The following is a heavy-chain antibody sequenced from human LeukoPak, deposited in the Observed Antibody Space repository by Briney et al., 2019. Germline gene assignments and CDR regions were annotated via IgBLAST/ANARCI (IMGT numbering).Heavy chain of an antibody. CDR3: AKDFKGLTIVAAGSFDY. Sequence: GGSLGLSCAASGFTFSSYAMSWVRQAPGKGLEWVSAISGSGANTYYADSVKGRFTISRDNSKNTLYLQMNSLRAEDTAVYYCAKDFKGLTIVAAGSFDYWGQGTLVTVSS. CDR2: ISGSGANT. CDR1: GFTFSSYA. V-gene: IGHV3-23*01. J-gene: IGHJ4*02. D-gene: IGHD6-13*01.